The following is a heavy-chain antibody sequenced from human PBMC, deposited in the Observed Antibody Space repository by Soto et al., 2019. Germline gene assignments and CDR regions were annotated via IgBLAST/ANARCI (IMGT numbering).Heavy chain of an antibody. CDR2: IYLDDDK. CDR1: GFSLTTRGVG. D-gene: IGHD3-3*01. Sequence: QITLKESGRTLVKPTQTLTLTCSFSGFSLTTRGVGVGWIRQPPGKALEWLALIYLDDDKRYSPSLKSRLTITEDTSKNQVVLTMSKVDPVDTGTYYCTHGSGFSWGQGTLVTVSS. V-gene: IGHV2-5*02. CDR3: THGSGFS. J-gene: IGHJ5*02.